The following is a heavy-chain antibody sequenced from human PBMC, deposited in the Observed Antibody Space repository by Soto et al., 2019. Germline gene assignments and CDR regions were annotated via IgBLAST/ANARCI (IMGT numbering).Heavy chain of an antibody. CDR3: AKNDYYGSGSYPDY. D-gene: IGHD3-10*01. CDR2: ISGSVGST. CDR1: GFTFSSYA. Sequence: EVQLLESGGGLVQPGGSLRLSCAASGFTFSSYAMSWVRQAPGKGLEWVSAISGSVGSTYYADSVKGRFTISIDNSKNTLYLQMNSLRAEDTAVYYCAKNDYYGSGSYPDYWGQGTLVTVSS. V-gene: IGHV3-23*01. J-gene: IGHJ4*02.